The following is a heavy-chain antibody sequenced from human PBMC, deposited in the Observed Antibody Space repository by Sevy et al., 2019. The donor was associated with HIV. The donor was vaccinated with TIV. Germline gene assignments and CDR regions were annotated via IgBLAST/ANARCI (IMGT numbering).Heavy chain of an antibody. CDR3: AKDQNPYCSSTSCSSSSFDY. CDR1: VFSFSSYG. CDR2: ISGSGGST. V-gene: IGHV3-23*01. J-gene: IGHJ4*02. Sequence: GGSLRLSCAASVFSFSSYGMHWVRQAPGKGLEWVSAISGSGGSTYYADSVKGRFTISRDNSKNTLYLQLNSLRAEDTAVYYCAKDQNPYCSSTSCSSSSFDYWGQGTLVTVSS. D-gene: IGHD2-2*01.